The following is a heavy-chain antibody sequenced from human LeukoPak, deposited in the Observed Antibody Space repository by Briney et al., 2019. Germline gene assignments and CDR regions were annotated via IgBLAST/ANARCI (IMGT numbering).Heavy chain of an antibody. CDR2: ISSSGSTI. Sequence: KPGGSLRLSCAASGFTFSDYYMSWIRQAPGKGLEWVSYISSSGSTIYYADSVKGRFTISRDNAKNSLYLQMNSLRAEDTAVYYCARGYYSGSYPASELDYWGQGTLVTVSS. D-gene: IGHD1-26*01. CDR1: GFTFSDYY. J-gene: IGHJ4*02. CDR3: ARGYYSGSYPASELDY. V-gene: IGHV3-11*04.